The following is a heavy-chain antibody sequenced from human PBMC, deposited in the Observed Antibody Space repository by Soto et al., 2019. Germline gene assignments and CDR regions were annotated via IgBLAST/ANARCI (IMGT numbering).Heavy chain of an antibody. J-gene: IGHJ6*02. CDR1: GFTVSSNY. V-gene: IGHV3-53*01. D-gene: IGHD5-12*01. CDR2: IYSGGST. CDR3: ARDSVVATISGYYYGMDV. Sequence: GSLRLSCAASGFTVSSNYMSWVRQAPGKGLEWVSVIYSGGSTYYADSVKGRFTISRDNSKNTLYLQMNSLRAEDTAVYYCARDSVVATISGYYYGMDVWGQGTTVTVSS.